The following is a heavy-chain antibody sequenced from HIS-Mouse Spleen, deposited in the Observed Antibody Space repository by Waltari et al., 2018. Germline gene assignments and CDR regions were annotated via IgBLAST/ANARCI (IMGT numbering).Heavy chain of an antibody. V-gene: IGHV4-39*07. CDR2: IYYSGRT. Sequence: QLQLQESGPGLVKPSETLSLTCTVSGGSISSSSYYWGWIRQPPGKGLEWIGSIYYSGRTYYNPSLKSRVTISVDTSKNQFSLKLSSVTAADTAVYYCARDGLEYSSSYYFDYWGQGTLVTVSS. CDR1: GGSISSSSYY. CDR3: ARDGLEYSSSYYFDY. D-gene: IGHD6-6*01. J-gene: IGHJ4*02.